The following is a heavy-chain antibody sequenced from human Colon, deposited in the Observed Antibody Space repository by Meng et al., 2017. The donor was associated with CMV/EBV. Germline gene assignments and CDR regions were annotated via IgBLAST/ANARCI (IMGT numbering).Heavy chain of an antibody. V-gene: IGHV3-21*01. D-gene: IGHD2/OR15-2a*01. CDR1: GSTFSSYS. J-gene: IGHJ6*02. CDR2: ISGGGASI. CDR3: ARGSNIYYGMDV. Sequence: GESLKTSCATSGSTFSSYSMNWVRQAPGKGLERVSSISGGGASIWYADSMKGRFTVSRDNAKSSQYLQMNSLRAEDTAVYYCARGSNIYYGMDVWGQGTTVTVSS.